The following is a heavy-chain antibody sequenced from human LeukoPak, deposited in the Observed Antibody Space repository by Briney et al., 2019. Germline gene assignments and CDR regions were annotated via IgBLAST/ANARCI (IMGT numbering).Heavy chain of an antibody. Sequence: GGSLRLSCAASGFRFGTYNMNWVRQAPGKGLEWVSYISSSSSTIYYADSVKGRFTISRDNAKASLYLQMNSLRAEDTAVYYCARDPGLSGYYFDYWGQGTLVTVSS. CDR2: ISSSSSTI. CDR1: GFRFGTYN. D-gene: IGHD3-22*01. CDR3: ARDPGLSGYYFDY. J-gene: IGHJ4*02. V-gene: IGHV3-48*01.